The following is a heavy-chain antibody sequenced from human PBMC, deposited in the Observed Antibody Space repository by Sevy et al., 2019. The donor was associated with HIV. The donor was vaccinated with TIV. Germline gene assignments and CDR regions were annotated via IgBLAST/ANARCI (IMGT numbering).Heavy chain of an antibody. CDR3: AREGCTKPHDY. V-gene: IGHV3-23*01. J-gene: IGHJ4*02. CDR2: LSFGCGEI. D-gene: IGHD2-8*01. CDR1: GFTFSKYS. Sequence: GGSLRLSCAASGFTFSKYSMSWVRQPPGKGLGWVSTLSFGCGEINYADSVKGRFNISRDNSKGSVYLQMNNLRPEDTAVYYCAREGCTKPHDYWGQGTLVTVSS.